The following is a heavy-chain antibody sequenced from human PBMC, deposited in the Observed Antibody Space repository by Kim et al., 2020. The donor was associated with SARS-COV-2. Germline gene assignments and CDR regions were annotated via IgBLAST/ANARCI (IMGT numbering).Heavy chain of an antibody. CDR2: INTNTGNP. CDR3: ARDSPLPTDWYSSGWFSSDYYYYGMDV. CDR1: GYTFTSYA. J-gene: IGHJ6*02. D-gene: IGHD6-19*01. Sequence: ASVKVSCKASGYTFTSYAMNWVRQAPGQGLEWMGWINTNTGNPTYAQGFTGRFVFSLDTSVSTAYLQISSLKAEDTAVYYCARDSPLPTDWYSSGWFSSDYYYYGMDVWGQGTTVTVSS. V-gene: IGHV7-4-1*02.